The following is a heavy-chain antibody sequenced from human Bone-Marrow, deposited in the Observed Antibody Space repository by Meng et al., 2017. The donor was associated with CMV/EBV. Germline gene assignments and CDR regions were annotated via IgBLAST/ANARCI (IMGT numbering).Heavy chain of an antibody. Sequence: SETLSLTCTVSGGSVSSNNYYWSWIRQPPGKGLEWIGYIYYTGGTNYNPSLKSRVTISIDTSKNQFSLKLSSVTAADTAVYYCARTEGGMGGNRYFDYWGQGTRVTGYS. D-gene: IGHD2/OR15-2a*01. CDR2: IYYTGGT. J-gene: IGHJ4*02. CDR1: GGSVSSNNYY. CDR3: ARTEGGMGGNRYFDY. V-gene: IGHV4-61*01.